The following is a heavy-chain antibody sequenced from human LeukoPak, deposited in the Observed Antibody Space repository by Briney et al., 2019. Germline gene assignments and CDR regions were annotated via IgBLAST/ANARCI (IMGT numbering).Heavy chain of an antibody. CDR2: ISGSGGST. D-gene: IGHD4-17*01. CDR1: GFTFSSYA. CDR3: AKATVTSITIFDY. V-gene: IGHV3-23*01. J-gene: IGHJ4*02. Sequence: GGSLRLSCAASGFTFSSYAMTWVRQAPGKGLEWVSAISGSGGSTYYAGSIKGQFTISRDNSKNTLYLQMNSLRAEDTAVYYCAKATVTSITIFDYWGQGTLVTVSS.